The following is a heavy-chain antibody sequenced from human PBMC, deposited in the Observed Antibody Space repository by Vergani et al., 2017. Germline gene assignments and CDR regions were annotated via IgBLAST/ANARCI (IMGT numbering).Heavy chain of an antibody. Sequence: EVPLVPSGAEVKTPGESLRISCKGSGYSFTSYWISWVRQMPGKGLEWMGRIDPSDSYTNYSPSFQGHVTISADKSISTAYLQWSSLKASDTAMYYCARQVKYCSSTSCYKYNWFDPWGQGTLVTVSS. V-gene: IGHV5-10-1*03. CDR3: ARQVKYCSSTSCYKYNWFDP. J-gene: IGHJ5*02. CDR1: GYSFTSYW. D-gene: IGHD2-2*02. CDR2: IDPSDSYT.